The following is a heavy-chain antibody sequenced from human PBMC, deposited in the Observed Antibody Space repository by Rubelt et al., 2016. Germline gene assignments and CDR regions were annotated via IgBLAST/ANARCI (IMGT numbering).Heavy chain of an antibody. Sequence: GRSLRLSCAASGFTFDDYAMHWVRQAPGKGLEWVSGISWNSGSIGYADSVKGRFTISRDNAKNSLYLQMNSLRAEDTAVYYCAKDDRLNDQRITMVRGVGDYWGQGTLVTVSS. V-gene: IGHV3-9*01. J-gene: IGHJ4*02. CDR3: AKDDRLNDQRITMVRGVGDY. CDR2: ISWNSGSI. D-gene: IGHD3-10*01. CDR1: GFTFDDYA.